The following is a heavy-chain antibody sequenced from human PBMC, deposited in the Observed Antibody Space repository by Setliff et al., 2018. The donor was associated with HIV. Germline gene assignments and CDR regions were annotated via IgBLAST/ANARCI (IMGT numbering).Heavy chain of an antibody. V-gene: IGHV1-3*01. CDR3: ARGALLAVFDFDH. CDR1: GYTFTTYA. J-gene: IGHJ4*02. Sequence: ASVKVSCKASGYTFTTYAIHWVRQAPGQRLEWMGWINVDKGNTKYSPELQGRISITRDTSANTAYMELSSLRSDDTAVYFCARGALLAVFDFDHWGQGTQVTVSS. CDR2: INVDKGNT. D-gene: IGHD3-10*01.